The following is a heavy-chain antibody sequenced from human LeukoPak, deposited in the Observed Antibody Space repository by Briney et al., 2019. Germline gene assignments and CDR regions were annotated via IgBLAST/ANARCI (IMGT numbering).Heavy chain of an antibody. Sequence: PSETLSLTCTVSGGSISDCYWSWIRQPPGKGLEWIGYIYYSGSANYNPSLKSRVTISVDTFKNQFSLKPSSVTAADTAVYYCARVGGTNYYDYGMDVWGQGTTVTVSS. CDR3: ARVGGTNYYDYGMDV. J-gene: IGHJ6*02. V-gene: IGHV4-59*01. CDR1: GGSISDCY. D-gene: IGHD1-7*01. CDR2: IYYSGSA.